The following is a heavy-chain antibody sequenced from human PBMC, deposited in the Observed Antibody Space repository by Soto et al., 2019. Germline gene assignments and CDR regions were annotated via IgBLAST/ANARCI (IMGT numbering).Heavy chain of an antibody. V-gene: IGHV1-8*01. CDR3: ARGYYDSSGFYRIGY. J-gene: IGHJ4*02. CDR2: MNPNSGNT. D-gene: IGHD3-22*01. CDR1: GYTFTNYD. Sequence: ASVKVSCKASGYTFTNYDIHWVRQATGQGLEWMGWMNPNSGNTGYVQKFQGRVTMTWTTSISTAYMELSSLRSEDTAIYYCARGYYDSSGFYRIGYWGQGTLVTVSS.